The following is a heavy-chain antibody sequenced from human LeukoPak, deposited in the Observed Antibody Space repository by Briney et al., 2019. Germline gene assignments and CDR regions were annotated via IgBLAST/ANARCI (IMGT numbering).Heavy chain of an antibody. CDR1: GGSISSGGYY. J-gene: IGHJ6*02. CDR2: IYYSGST. Sequence: SETLSLTCTVSGGSISSGGYYWSWIRQHPGKGLEWIGYIYYSGSTHYNPSLKSRVTISVDTSKNQFSLKLSSVTAADTAVYYCASGPHPHYYYGMDVWGQGTTVTVSS. CDR3: ASGPHPHYYYGMDV. V-gene: IGHV4-31*03.